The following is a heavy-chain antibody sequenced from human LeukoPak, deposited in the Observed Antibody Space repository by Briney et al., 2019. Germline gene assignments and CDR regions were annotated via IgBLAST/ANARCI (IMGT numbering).Heavy chain of an antibody. Sequence: GGSLRLSCAASGFTVSGNYMSWARQAPGKGLEWVSVIYSGGSTYYADSVKGRFTISGDNSKNTLYLQMNSLRAEDTAVYYCARDSVGAKYFNYWGQGTLVTVSS. CDR3: ARDSVGAKYFNY. D-gene: IGHD1-26*01. CDR2: IYSGGST. J-gene: IGHJ4*02. CDR1: GFTVSGNY. V-gene: IGHV3-66*02.